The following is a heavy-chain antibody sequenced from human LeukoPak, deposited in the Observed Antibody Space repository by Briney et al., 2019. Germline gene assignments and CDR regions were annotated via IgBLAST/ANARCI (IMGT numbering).Heavy chain of an antibody. Sequence: GASVKVSCKASGYTFTSYGISWARQAPGQGLEWMGWISAYNGNTNYAQKLQGRVTMTTDTSTSTAYMELRSLRSDDTAVYYCARDGWMITFGGVINWFDPWGQGTLVTVSS. CDR1: GYTFTSYG. CDR2: ISAYNGNT. D-gene: IGHD3-16*01. CDR3: ARDGWMITFGGVINWFDP. V-gene: IGHV1-18*01. J-gene: IGHJ5*02.